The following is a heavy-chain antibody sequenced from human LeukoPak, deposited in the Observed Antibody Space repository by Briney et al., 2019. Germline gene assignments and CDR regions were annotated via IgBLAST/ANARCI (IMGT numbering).Heavy chain of an antibody. CDR3: AKSQFGGVFDGFDI. CDR2: ISGSGGST. V-gene: IGHV3-23*01. J-gene: IGHJ3*02. Sequence: GGSLRLSCAASGFTFSSYAMSWVRQPPGKGLEWVSTISGSGGSTYYADSVKGRFTISRDNSKNTLYVQMNSLRAEDTAVYYCAKSQFGGVFDGFDIWGQGTMVTVSS. CDR1: GFTFSSYA. D-gene: IGHD3-16*01.